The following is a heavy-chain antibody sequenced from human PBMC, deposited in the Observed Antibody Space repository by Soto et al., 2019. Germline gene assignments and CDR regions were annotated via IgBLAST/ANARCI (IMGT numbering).Heavy chain of an antibody. Sequence: ASVKVSCKASGYTCTSYGISWVRQAPGQGLEWMGWISAYNGNTNYAQKLQGRVTMTTDTSTSTAYMELRSLRSDDTAVYFCARPYRGAFGGVIVYFDYWGQGTLVTVSS. CDR1: GYTCTSYG. D-gene: IGHD3-16*02. CDR2: ISAYNGNT. V-gene: IGHV1-18*04. J-gene: IGHJ4*02. CDR3: ARPYRGAFGGVIVYFDY.